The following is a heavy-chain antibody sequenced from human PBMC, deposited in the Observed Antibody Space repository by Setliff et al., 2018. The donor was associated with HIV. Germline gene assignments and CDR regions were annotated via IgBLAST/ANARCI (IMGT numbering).Heavy chain of an antibody. V-gene: IGHV3-15*01. CDR1: GFTFSNAW. D-gene: IGHD2-2*02. Sequence: GGSLRLSCAASGFTFSNAWMSWVRQAPGKGLEWVGRIKSKTDGGTTDYAAPVKGRFTISRDDSKNTLYLQMNSLKTVDTAVYYCTTDIPSMDAFDIWGQGTMVTVSS. J-gene: IGHJ3*02. CDR3: TTDIPSMDAFDI. CDR2: IKSKTDGGTT.